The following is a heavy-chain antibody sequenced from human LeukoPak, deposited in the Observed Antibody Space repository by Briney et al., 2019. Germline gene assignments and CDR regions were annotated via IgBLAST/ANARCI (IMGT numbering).Heavy chain of an antibody. Sequence: GGSLRLSCAASGFTFSGYTMHWVRQASGKGLEWVGRIRSKANSYSTAYAASVKGSFTISRDDSKNTAYLQMTSLKTEDTAVNYCTRGAYDSSGDHIDYWGQRTLVTVSS. CDR3: TRGAYDSSGDHIDY. CDR2: IRSKANSYST. J-gene: IGHJ4*02. V-gene: IGHV3-73*01. CDR1: GFTFSGYT. D-gene: IGHD3-22*01.